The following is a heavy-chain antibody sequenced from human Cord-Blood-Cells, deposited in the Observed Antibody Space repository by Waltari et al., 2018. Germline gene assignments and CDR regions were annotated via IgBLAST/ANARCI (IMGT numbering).Heavy chain of an antibody. Sequence: QVQLQQWGAGLLKLSETLSLTCAVYGGSFSGYYWSWIRQPPGKGLEWIGEINHSGSTSYNPSLNGRVAYSGDTSKNQFSLKLSSVTAADTAVYYCARRVLAAAAYYYYYYMDVWGKGTTVTVSS. D-gene: IGHD6-13*01. CDR1: GGSFSGYY. V-gene: IGHV4-34*01. CDR2: INHSGST. J-gene: IGHJ6*03. CDR3: ARRVLAAAAYYYYYYMDV.